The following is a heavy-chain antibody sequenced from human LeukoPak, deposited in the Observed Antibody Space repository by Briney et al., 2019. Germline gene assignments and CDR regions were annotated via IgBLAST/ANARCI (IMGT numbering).Heavy chain of an antibody. Sequence: KPSETLSLXCAVYGGSFSGYYWSWIRQPPGKGLEWIGEINHSGSTNYNPSLKSRVTISVDTSKNQFSLKLSSVTAADTAVYYCARHYGGLDYWGQGTLVTVSS. CDR3: ARHYGGLDY. J-gene: IGHJ4*02. D-gene: IGHD4/OR15-4a*01. V-gene: IGHV4-34*01. CDR2: INHSGST. CDR1: GGSFSGYY.